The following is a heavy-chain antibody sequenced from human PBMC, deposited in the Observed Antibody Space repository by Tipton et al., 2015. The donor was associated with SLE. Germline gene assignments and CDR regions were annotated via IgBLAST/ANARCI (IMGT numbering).Heavy chain of an antibody. CDR2: IYHSGST. Sequence: TLSLTCAVSGGSISSGGYSWSWIRQPPGKGLEWIGYIYHSGSTYYNPSLKSRVTISVDTSKNQFSLKLSSVTAADTAVYYCARGPLLDLWGRGTLVTVSS. V-gene: IGHV4-30-2*01. J-gene: IGHJ2*01. CDR3: ARGPLLDL. D-gene: IGHD5/OR15-5a*01. CDR1: GGSISSGGYS.